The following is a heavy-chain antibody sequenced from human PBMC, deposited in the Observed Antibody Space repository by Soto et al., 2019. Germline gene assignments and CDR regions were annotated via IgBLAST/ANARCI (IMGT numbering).Heavy chain of an antibody. J-gene: IGHJ3*02. CDR3: AARSSSDYFXHDAFDI. D-gene: IGHD2-2*01. CDR1: GFTFTSSA. V-gene: IGHV1-58*02. CDR2: IVVGSGNT. Sequence: SVKVSCKASGFTFTSSAMQWVRQARGQRFERIGWIVVGSGNTNYAQKFQERVTITRDMSTSTAYMELSSLRSEDTAVYYCAARSSSDYFXHDAFDIWGQGTMVTVSS.